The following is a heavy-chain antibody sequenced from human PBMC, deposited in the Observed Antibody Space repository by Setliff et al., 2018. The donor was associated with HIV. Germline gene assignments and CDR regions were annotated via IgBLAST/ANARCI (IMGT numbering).Heavy chain of an antibody. Sequence: PSETLSLTCTVSGGSISSGGYYWSWIRQHPGKGLEWIGYIFYSGSPYYNPSLKSRVTISGDTSKNQFSLKLSSVTAADTAVYYCARPQYPGYYFDYWGQGTLVTVSS. J-gene: IGHJ4*02. D-gene: IGHD2-2*01. CDR3: ARPQYPGYYFDY. V-gene: IGHV4-31*03. CDR1: GGSISSGGYY. CDR2: IFYSGSP.